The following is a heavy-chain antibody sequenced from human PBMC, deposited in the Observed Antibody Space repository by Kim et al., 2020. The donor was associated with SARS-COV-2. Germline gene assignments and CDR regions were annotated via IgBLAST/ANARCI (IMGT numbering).Heavy chain of an antibody. CDR1: GFTFSSYG. CDR3: AKDGVAAARAFDY. Sequence: GGSLRLSCAASGFTFSSYGMHWVRQAPGKGLEWVAVISYDGSNKYYADSVKGRFTISRDNSKNTLYLQMNSLRAEDTAVYYCAKDGVAAARAFDYWGQGTLVTVSS. J-gene: IGHJ4*02. D-gene: IGHD6-13*01. CDR2: ISYDGSNK. V-gene: IGHV3-30*18.